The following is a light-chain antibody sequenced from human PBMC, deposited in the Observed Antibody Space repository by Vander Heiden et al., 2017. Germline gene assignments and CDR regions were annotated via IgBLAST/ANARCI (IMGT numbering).Light chain of an antibody. V-gene: IGKV3-15*01. CDR2: VAP. Sequence: EIVITQSPATLSLSPGERAPLSCSATQSVSTNSASFQQKPGQAPRPLTYVAPTGDTSIPTWFSGSGAREHSTLTISSLQDEDFAVYCCHRNINWPGTFGQGTRVEI. CDR3: HRNINWPGT. CDR1: QSVSTN. J-gene: IGKJ1*01.